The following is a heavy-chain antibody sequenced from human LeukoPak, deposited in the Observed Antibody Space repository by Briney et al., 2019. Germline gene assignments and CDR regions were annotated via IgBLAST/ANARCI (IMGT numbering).Heavy chain of an antibody. Sequence: GGSLRLSCAATGFTFSSFTMNWVRQAPGKGLEWVSPISGTTDTIYYADSVKGRFTISRNNANNSVSLQMNSLRPEDTAVYFCARRRVLSVARALDYWGQGTLVTVSS. CDR2: ISGTTDTI. CDR3: ARRRVLSVARALDY. J-gene: IGHJ4*02. D-gene: IGHD4/OR15-4a*01. V-gene: IGHV3-48*04. CDR1: GFTFSSFT.